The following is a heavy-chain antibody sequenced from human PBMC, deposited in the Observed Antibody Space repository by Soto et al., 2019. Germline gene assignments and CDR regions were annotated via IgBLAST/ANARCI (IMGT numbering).Heavy chain of an antibody. CDR2: IYYSGST. J-gene: IGHJ6*02. Sequence: TLSLTCTVSGGSISSGGYYWSWIRQHPGKGLEWIGYIYYSGSTYYNPSLKSRVTISVDTSKNQFSLKLSSVTAADTAVYYCARVPGVVVVPAAIYYCGMDVWGQGTTVTVSS. V-gene: IGHV4-31*03. CDR1: GGSISSGGYY. CDR3: ARVPGVVVVPAAIYYCGMDV. D-gene: IGHD2-2*01.